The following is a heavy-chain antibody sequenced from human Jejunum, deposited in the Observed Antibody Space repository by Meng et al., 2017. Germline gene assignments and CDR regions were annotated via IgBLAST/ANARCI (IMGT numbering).Heavy chain of an antibody. V-gene: IGHV3-21*01. CDR1: GFSFSSYT. CDR2: ISSRSTSM. Sequence: GESLKISCVASGFSFSSYTMNWVRQAPGKGLEWVSSISSRSTSMYYTDSVKGRFTISRDNAKNSLFLQMNSLRAEDTAVYYCARDLPHTDYGLDVWGQGTTVTVSS. CDR3: ARDLPHTDYGLDV. D-gene: IGHD2-2*02. J-gene: IGHJ6*02.